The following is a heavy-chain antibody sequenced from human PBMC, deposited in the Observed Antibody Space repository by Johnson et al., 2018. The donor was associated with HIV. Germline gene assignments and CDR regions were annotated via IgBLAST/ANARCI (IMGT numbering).Heavy chain of an antibody. V-gene: IGHV3-30*04. J-gene: IGHJ3*02. CDR2: ISYDGSNK. CDR1: GFTFSSYA. D-gene: IGHD3-22*01. Sequence: QVQLVESGGGVVQPGGSLRLSCAASGFTFSSYAMHWVRQAPGKGLEWAAVISYDGSNKYYADSVKGRFTISRDNAKNSLYLQMNSLRDEDTALYYCARGYYDSSGSDGFDIWPRDNGHRLF. CDR3: ARGYYDSSGSDGFDI.